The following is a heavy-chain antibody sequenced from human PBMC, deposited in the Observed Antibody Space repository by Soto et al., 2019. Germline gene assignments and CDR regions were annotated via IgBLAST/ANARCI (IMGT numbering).Heavy chain of an antibody. V-gene: IGHV3-33*01. J-gene: IGHJ4*02. D-gene: IGHD3-10*01. Sequence: QVQLAESGGGVVQPGRSLRLSCAASGFTFSNYGMHWVRQAPGKGLEWVAVIWYDGSNKYYADSVKGRFTISRDNSKKTLYLQMNSLRAEDTAVYYCARVNYYGSGSYPNFDYWGQGALVTVSS. CDR1: GFTFSNYG. CDR2: IWYDGSNK. CDR3: ARVNYYGSGSYPNFDY.